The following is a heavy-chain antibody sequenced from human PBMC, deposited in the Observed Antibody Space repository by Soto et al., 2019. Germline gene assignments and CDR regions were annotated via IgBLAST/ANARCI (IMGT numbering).Heavy chain of an antibody. CDR1: GGSISSGDYY. D-gene: IGHD3-10*01. Sequence: SETLSLTCTVSGGSISSGDYYWSWTRQPPGKGLEWIGYIYYSGSTNYNPSLKSRVTISVDTSKNQFSLKLSSVTAADTAVYYCASGGLKTYYYGSGSYTPPFYFDYWGQGTLVTVSS. J-gene: IGHJ4*02. V-gene: IGHV4-61*08. CDR3: ASGGLKTYYYGSGSYTPPFYFDY. CDR2: IYYSGST.